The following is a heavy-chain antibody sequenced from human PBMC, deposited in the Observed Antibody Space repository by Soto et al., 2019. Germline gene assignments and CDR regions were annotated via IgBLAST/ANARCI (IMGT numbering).Heavy chain of an antibody. CDR2: IAPHSGRT. CDR1: GYAFTSYG. V-gene: IGHV1-18*04. CDR3: ARAATGSYHSAY. D-gene: IGHD3-10*01. J-gene: IGHJ4*02. Sequence: QVPLVQSGPEVKKPGASVRVSCMTSGYAFTSYGVNWVRQAPGQGLEWMGWIAPHSGRTTYLPKFQGRVTITVDAATNTAYMELGSLSSDDTGIYFCARAATGSYHSAYWGQGTVVTVSS.